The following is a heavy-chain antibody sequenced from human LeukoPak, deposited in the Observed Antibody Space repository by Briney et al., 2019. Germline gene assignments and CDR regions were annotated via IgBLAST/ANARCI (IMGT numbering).Heavy chain of an antibody. D-gene: IGHD6-19*01. CDR2: ISGSGGST. Sequence: PGGSLRLSCAASGFTFSSYAMSWVRQAPGKGLEWVSAISGSGGSTYYADPVKGRFTISRDNSKNTLYLQMNSLRDEDTAIYYCAKGVAGLDYWGQGTLVTVSS. CDR3: AKGVAGLDY. V-gene: IGHV3-23*01. J-gene: IGHJ4*02. CDR1: GFTFSSYA.